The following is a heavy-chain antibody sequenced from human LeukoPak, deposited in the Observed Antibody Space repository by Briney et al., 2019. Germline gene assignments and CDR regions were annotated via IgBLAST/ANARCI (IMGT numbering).Heavy chain of an antibody. J-gene: IGHJ4*02. V-gene: IGHV3-74*01. CDR1: GFTLSNHW. Sequence: GGSLRLSCAASGFTLSNHWMHWVRQAPGKGLVWASHINGDGSETNYADSVRGRFTISRDNAKSTLYLQMNSLRVDDTAVYYCTREEGSTDHWGQGTLVTVSS. CDR3: TREEGSTDH. D-gene: IGHD5/OR15-5a*01. CDR2: INGDGSET.